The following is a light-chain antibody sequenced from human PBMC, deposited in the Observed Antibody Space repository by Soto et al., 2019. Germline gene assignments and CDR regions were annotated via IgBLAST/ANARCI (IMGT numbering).Light chain of an antibody. Sequence: QSVLTQPPSVSGAPGQRVTISCTGSSSKIGAGYDVPWYQQLPGTAPKLLIYGNTNRPSGVPDRFSGSKSGTSASLAITGLLAEDEADYYCQSYYSSMSGWVFGGGTKLTVL. J-gene: IGLJ3*02. CDR3: QSYYSSMSGWV. CDR2: GNT. V-gene: IGLV1-40*01. CDR1: SSKIGAGYD.